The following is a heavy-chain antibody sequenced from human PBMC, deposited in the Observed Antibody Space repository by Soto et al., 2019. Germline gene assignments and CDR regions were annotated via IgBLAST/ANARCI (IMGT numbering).Heavy chain of an antibody. CDR2: IIAGNGNT. V-gene: IGHV1-3*01. Sequence: GASVKVSCKASGYTFTNYAMHWVRQAPGQRLEWMGWIIAGNGNTKYSQKFQGRVTITRDTSASTPYMGLRGLRSADTAVYYCAREGYCSSTRCFDYWGQGTLVTVSS. CDR3: AREGYCSSTRCFDY. CDR1: GYTFTNYA. J-gene: IGHJ4*02. D-gene: IGHD2-2*01.